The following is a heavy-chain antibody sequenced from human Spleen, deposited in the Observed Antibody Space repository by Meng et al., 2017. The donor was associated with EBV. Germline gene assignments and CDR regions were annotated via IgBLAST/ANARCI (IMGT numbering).Heavy chain of an antibody. D-gene: IGHD3-3*02. CDR2: INEDGRTT. J-gene: IGHJ4*02. CDR1: DFTYSSYR. V-gene: IGHV3-74*01. Sequence: GESGGALVSLGGVLSLSCAAPDFTYSSYRMHWVRQAPGKGLVWISRINEDGRTTSYADSVKARFTISRDNTKNTLYLLINSLRAEDTALYFCSRDLAGSYDDWGQGTLVTVSS. CDR3: SRDLAGSYDD.